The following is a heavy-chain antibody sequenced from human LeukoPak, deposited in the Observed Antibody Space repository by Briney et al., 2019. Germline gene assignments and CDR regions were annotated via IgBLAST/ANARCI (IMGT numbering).Heavy chain of an antibody. V-gene: IGHV3-23*01. CDR2: ISGSGGST. Sequence: GGSLRLSCAASGFTFSGYAMSWVRQAPGKGLEWVSAISGSGGSTYYADSVKGRFTISRDNSKNTPYLQMNSLRAEDTAVYYCAKVISGRSGYYFDYWGQGTLVTVSS. CDR1: GFTFSGYA. J-gene: IGHJ4*02. CDR3: AKVISGRSGYYFDY. D-gene: IGHD3-3*02.